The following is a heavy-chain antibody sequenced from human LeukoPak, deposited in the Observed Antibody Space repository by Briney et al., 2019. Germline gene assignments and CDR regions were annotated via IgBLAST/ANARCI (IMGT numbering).Heavy chain of an antibody. V-gene: IGHV3-23*01. Sequence: PGGSLRLSCAASGFTFDDYGMSWVRQAPGKGLEWVSAISGSGGSTYYADSVKGRFTISRDNSKNTLYLQMNSLRAEDTAVYYCAKENTIFGVVIIPFDYWGQGTLVTVSS. CDR1: GFTFDDYG. CDR2: ISGSGGST. J-gene: IGHJ4*02. CDR3: AKENTIFGVVIIPFDY. D-gene: IGHD3-3*01.